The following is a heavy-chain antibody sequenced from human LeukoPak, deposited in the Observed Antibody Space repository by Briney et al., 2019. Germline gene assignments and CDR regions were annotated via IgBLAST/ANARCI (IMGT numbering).Heavy chain of an antibody. CDR3: ARLGLLWFGELSTFDY. CDR1: GGSISSSSYY. CDR2: IYYSGST. Sequence: PSESLSLTCTVSGGSISSSSYYWGWIRQPPGKGLKWIGSIYYSGSTYYNPSLKSRVTISVDTSKNQFSLKLSSVTAADTAVYYCARLGLLWFGELSTFDYWGQGTLVTVSS. D-gene: IGHD3-10*01. V-gene: IGHV4-39*01. J-gene: IGHJ4*02.